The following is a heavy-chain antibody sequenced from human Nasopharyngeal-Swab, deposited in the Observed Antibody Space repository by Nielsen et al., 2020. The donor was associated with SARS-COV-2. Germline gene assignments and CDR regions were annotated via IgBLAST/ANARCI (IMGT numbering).Heavy chain of an antibody. CDR2: IFSNDKK. CDR3: ARIPERGYSYGVDY. J-gene: IGHJ4*02. V-gene: IGHV2-26*01. D-gene: IGHD5-18*01. Sequence: WIRQPPGKALEWLAHIFSNDKKSYSTSLKSRLTISKDTSKSQVVLTMTNMDPVDTATYYCARIPERGYSYGVDYWGQGTLVTVSS.